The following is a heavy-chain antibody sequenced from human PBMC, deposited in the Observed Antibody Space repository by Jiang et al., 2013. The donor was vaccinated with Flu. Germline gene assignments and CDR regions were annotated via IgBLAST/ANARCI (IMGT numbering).Heavy chain of an antibody. D-gene: IGHD2-21*02. J-gene: IGHJ5*02. V-gene: IGHV3-21*01. CDR3: ASGAYCGGDCYSLSLGWFDP. CDR1: GFTFSSYS. Sequence: VQLLESGGGLVKPGGSLRLSCAASGFTFSSYSMNWVRQAPGKGLEWVSSISSSSSYIYYADSVKGRFTISRDNAKNSLYLQMNSLRAEDTAVYYCASGAYCGGDCYSLSLGWFDPWGQGTLVTVSS. CDR2: ISSSSSYI.